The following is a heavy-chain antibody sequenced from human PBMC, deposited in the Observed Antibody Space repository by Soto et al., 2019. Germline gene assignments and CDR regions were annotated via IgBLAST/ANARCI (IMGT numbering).Heavy chain of an antibody. Sequence: SETLSLTCAVYGGFVSSGSYCWSWIRQPPGKGLEWIGEMSHSGSTNYNPSLKSRVTISVDTSKNQFSLKLSSVTAADTAVYYCARGGPAVTYYYYYGMDVWGQGTTVTVSS. CDR1: GGFVSSGSYC. D-gene: IGHD4-17*01. V-gene: IGHV4-61*01. CDR3: ARGGPAVTYYYYYGMDV. CDR2: MSHSGST. J-gene: IGHJ6*02.